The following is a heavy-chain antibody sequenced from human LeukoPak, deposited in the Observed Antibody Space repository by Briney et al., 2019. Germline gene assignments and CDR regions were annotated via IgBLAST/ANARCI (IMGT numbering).Heavy chain of an antibody. CDR1: GGTFSSYA. D-gene: IGHD4-17*01. V-gene: IGHV1-69*06. CDR2: GIPIFGTA. Sequence: ASVKVSCKASGGTFSSYAISWVRQAPGQGLEWMGGGIPIFGTANYAQKFQGRVTITAAKSTSTAYMELSSLRSEDTAVYYCASSHDYGDYVRWFDPWGQGTLVTVSS. CDR3: ASSHDYGDYVRWFDP. J-gene: IGHJ5*02.